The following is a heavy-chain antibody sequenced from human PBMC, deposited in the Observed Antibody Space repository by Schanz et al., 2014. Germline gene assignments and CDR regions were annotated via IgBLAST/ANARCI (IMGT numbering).Heavy chain of an antibody. D-gene: IGHD3-22*01. CDR1: GYTFTFTTYG. Sequence: QVQLVQSGGEVKKPGASVKVSCKASGYTFTFTTYGISWVRQVPGQGLEWMGWINPNSGGTNYAQKFQGRVTITADKSTSTAYMELSNLRSEDTAVYYCARAGQDYSDSSGYATYYFGNWGQGTLVTVSS. V-gene: IGHV1-18*01. CDR3: ARAGQDYSDSSGYATYYFGN. CDR2: INPNSGGT. J-gene: IGHJ4*02.